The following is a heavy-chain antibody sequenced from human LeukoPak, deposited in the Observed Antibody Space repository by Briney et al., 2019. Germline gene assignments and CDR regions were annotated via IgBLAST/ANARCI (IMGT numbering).Heavy chain of an antibody. J-gene: IGHJ4*02. CDR2: IYSGGST. CDR3: ARGGSYFDISGYYFY. Sequence: GGSLRLSCAASGFTVGSNTMSWVRQAPGKGLEWVSIIYSGGSTSYADSVKGRFTISRDNSKNTLYLQMNSLKTEDTAVYYCARGGSYFDISGYYFYWGQGTLVTVSS. D-gene: IGHD3-22*01. CDR1: GFTVGSNT. V-gene: IGHV3-66*01.